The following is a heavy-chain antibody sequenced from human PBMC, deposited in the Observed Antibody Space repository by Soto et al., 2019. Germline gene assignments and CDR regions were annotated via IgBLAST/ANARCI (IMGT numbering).Heavy chain of an antibody. V-gene: IGHV1-18*01. D-gene: IGHD3-16*01. CDR2: ISAYTGQT. Sequence: QVQLVQSGPEVKKPGASVNVSCKASAYSYTSYGISWVRQAPGQGLEWMGWISAYTGQTNYAQKFRGRCTFTTDASTSTAFMQLRSLRSDDTAMYYCARDGRKELWAEGLTAMDVWGQGTTVTV. CDR1: AYSYTSYG. J-gene: IGHJ6*02. CDR3: ARDGRKELWAEGLTAMDV.